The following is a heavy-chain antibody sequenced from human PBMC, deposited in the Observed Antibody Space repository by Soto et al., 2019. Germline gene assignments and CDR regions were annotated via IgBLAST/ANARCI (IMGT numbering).Heavy chain of an antibody. CDR1: GFTFSDYY. Sequence: GGSLRLSCAASGFTFSDYYMSWIRQAPGKGLEWVSYISSSSSYTNYADSVKGRFTISRDNAKNSLYLQMNSLRAEDTAVYYCARSSVTVAGTDDFDYWGQGTLVTVSS. J-gene: IGHJ4*02. D-gene: IGHD6-19*01. CDR2: ISSSSSYT. CDR3: ARSSVTVAGTDDFDY. V-gene: IGHV3-11*06.